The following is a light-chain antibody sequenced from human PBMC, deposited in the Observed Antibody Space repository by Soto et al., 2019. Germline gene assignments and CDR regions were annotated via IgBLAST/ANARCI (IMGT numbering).Light chain of an antibody. CDR2: AAS. Sequence: DIQLTRSASSLSPSLGDRGTITYQASQSISSFLNWYQQKPGKAPKLLIYAASSLQSGVPSRFSGNGSGTDFTLTISSLQPEDFATYSCQHSYNIPLTFGGGTKVDIK. CDR3: QHSYNIPLT. CDR1: QSISSF. J-gene: IGKJ4*01. V-gene: IGKV1-39*01.